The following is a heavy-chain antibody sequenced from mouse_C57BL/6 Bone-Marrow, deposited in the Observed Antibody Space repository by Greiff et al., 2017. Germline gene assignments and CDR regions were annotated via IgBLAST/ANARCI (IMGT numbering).Heavy chain of an antibody. Sequence: QVTLKVCGPGILQSSQTLSLTCSFSGFSLSTSGMGVSWIRQPSGKGLEWLAHIYWDDDKRYNPSLKSRLTISKDTSRNQVFLKITSVDTADTATDSCARKAGDGYGWYFDVWGTGTTVTVSA. CDR1: GFSLSTSGMG. CDR2: IYWDDDK. CDR3: ARKAGDGYGWYFDV. V-gene: IGHV8-12*01. J-gene: IGHJ1*03. D-gene: IGHD2-2*01.